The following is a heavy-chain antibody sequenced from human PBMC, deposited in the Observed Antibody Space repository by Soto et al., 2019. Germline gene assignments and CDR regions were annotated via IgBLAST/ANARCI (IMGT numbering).Heavy chain of an antibody. V-gene: IGHV4-39*01. Sequence: QLQLQESGPGLVKPSETLSLTCTVSGGSISSSSYYWGWIRQPPGKGLEWIGSIFYSGSTYYNPSLQSRVTISVDMSKNQFSLKLSSVTAADTAVYYCARHLTYCSAGSCYSDFPYYGMDVWGQGTTVTVSS. CDR3: ARHLTYCSAGSCYSDFPYYGMDV. CDR1: GGSISSSSYY. J-gene: IGHJ6*02. D-gene: IGHD2-15*01. CDR2: IFYSGST.